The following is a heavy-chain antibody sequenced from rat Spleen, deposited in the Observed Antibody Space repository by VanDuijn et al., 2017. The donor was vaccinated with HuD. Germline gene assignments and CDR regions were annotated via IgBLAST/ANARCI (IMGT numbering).Heavy chain of an antibody. CDR3: ARFGNSGYGYYWYFDF. Sequence: VQLKESGPGLVQPSQTLSLTCTVSGLSLPSNSVSWIRQPPGKGLEWMGYISYSGSTSYNPSLKSRISITRDTSKNQFFLQLNSVTTEDTATYYCARFGNSGYGYYWYFDFWGPGTMVTVSS. D-gene: IGHD4-3*01. J-gene: IGHJ1*01. CDR2: ISYSGST. V-gene: IGHV3-1*01. CDR1: GLSLPSNS.